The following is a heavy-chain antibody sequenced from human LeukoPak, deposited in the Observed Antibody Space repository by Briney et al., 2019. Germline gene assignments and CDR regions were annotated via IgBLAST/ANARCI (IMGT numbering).Heavy chain of an antibody. Sequence: SGGSLRLSCAASGFTFSDYTMNWIRQPPGKGLEWIGSIYYSGSTYYNPSLKSRVTISVDTSKNQFPLKLSSVTAADTAVYYCASRIAVAGTPFDYWGQGTLVTVSS. CDR1: GFTFSDYT. D-gene: IGHD6-19*01. CDR2: IYYSGST. V-gene: IGHV4-38-2*01. CDR3: ASRIAVAGTPFDY. J-gene: IGHJ4*02.